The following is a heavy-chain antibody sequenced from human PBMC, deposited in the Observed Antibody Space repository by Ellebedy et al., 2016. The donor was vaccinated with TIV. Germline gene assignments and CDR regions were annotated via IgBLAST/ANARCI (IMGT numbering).Heavy chain of an antibody. CDR1: GFTFSSYS. V-gene: IGHV3-21*01. Sequence: PGGSLRLSCAASGFTFSSYSLNWVRQAPGKGLEWGSSISSSSSYIYYADSVKGRFTISRNNAKNSLDLQMNSLRAEDTAVYYCARDWESYYFDYWGQGTLVTVSS. CDR2: ISSSSSYI. D-gene: IGHD1-26*01. CDR3: ARDWESYYFDY. J-gene: IGHJ4*02.